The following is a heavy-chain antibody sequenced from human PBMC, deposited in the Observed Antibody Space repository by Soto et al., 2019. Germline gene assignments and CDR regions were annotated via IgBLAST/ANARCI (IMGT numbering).Heavy chain of an antibody. CDR3: ARDNGMAGSFDP. Sequence: GGSLRLSCAASGFTFSSYSMNWARQAPGKGLEWIAYIISTGTTIFYADSVKGRFTISRDNAKSSLYLQMNSLRDEDTAVYYCARDNGMAGSFDPWGQGTLVTVS. CDR1: GFTFSSYS. CDR2: IISTGTTI. V-gene: IGHV3-48*02. D-gene: IGHD2-8*01. J-gene: IGHJ5*02.